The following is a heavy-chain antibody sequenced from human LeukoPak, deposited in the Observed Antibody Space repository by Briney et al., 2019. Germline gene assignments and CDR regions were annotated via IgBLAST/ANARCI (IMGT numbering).Heavy chain of an antibody. CDR1: GFTFSSYS. J-gene: IGHJ4*02. D-gene: IGHD2-21*02. Sequence: PGGSLRLSCAASGFTFSSYSMNWVRQAPGKGLEWVSYISSSSSTIYYADSVKGRFTISRDNAKNSLYLQMNSLRAEDTAVYYCAKERLRGLFVVVTAIPDYWGQGTLVTVSS. CDR2: ISSSSSTI. V-gene: IGHV3-48*01. CDR3: AKERLRGLFVVVTAIPDY.